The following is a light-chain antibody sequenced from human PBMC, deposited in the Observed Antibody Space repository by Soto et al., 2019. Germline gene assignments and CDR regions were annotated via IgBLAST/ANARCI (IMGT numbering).Light chain of an antibody. CDR2: SNN. J-gene: IGLJ1*01. Sequence: QSVLTQPPSASETPGQRVTISCSGSSSNIGGNTVNWYQQPPGTAPKLLIYSNNQRPSGVPDRFSGSKSGTSASLAISGLQSEDEADYYCAAWDDSLNGYVFGTGTKLPS. V-gene: IGLV1-44*01. CDR3: AAWDDSLNGYV. CDR1: SSNIGGNT.